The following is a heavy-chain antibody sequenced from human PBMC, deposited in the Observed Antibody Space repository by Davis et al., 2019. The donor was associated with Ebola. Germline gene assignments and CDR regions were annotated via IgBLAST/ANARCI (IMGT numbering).Heavy chain of an antibody. V-gene: IGHV1-18*04. CDR3: ARAPNYDVLTGTTSYYFDY. CDR2: MSGFNTNT. J-gene: IGHJ4*02. Sequence: SVQVSCKSSGYTFTSYGLVWVRQAPGLGLEWMGWMSGFNTNTNFAQKFQGRVTVSKDTSTNTAYMDLRSLTSDDTAIYYCARAPNYDVLTGTTSYYFDYWGQGTLVTVSS. D-gene: IGHD3-9*01. CDR1: GYTFTSYG.